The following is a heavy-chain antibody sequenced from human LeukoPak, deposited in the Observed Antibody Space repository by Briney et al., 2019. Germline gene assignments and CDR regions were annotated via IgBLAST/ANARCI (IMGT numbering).Heavy chain of an antibody. Sequence: ASVKVSCKASGYTFTGYYMHWVRQAPGQGLEWMGWINPNSGGTNYAQKFQGRVTMTRDTSISTAYMELSRLRSDDTAVYYCATTNYYDSSGPFDYWGQGTLVTVSS. CDR3: ATTNYYDSSGPFDY. CDR2: INPNSGGT. J-gene: IGHJ4*02. CDR1: GYTFTGYY. D-gene: IGHD3-22*01. V-gene: IGHV1-2*02.